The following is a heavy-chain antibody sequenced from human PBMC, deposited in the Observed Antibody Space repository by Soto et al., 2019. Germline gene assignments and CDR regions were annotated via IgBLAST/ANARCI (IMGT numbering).Heavy chain of an antibody. CDR1: GFTFSSYG. V-gene: IGHV3-30*18. D-gene: IGHD4-17*01. CDR3: AKVAGNYGDYAFDY. CDR2: ISYDGSNK. Sequence: QVQLVESGGGVVQPGRSLRLSCAASGFTFSSYGMHWVRQAPGKGLEWVAVISYDGSNKYYADSVKGRFTISRDNSKNTLYLQMNSLRAEDTAVYYCAKVAGNYGDYAFDYWGQGTLVTVSS. J-gene: IGHJ4*02.